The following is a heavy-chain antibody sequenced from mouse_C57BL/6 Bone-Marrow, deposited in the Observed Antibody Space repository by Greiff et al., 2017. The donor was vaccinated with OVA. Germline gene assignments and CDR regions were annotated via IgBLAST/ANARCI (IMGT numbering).Heavy chain of an antibody. CDR1: GYSFTSYY. V-gene: IGHV1-66*01. CDR2: IYPGSGNT. D-gene: IGHD1-1*01. J-gene: IGHJ1*03. CDR3: AITTVVATRWYFDV. Sequence: VKLQESGPELVKPGASVKISCKASGYSFTSYYIHWVKQRPGQGLEWIGWIYPGSGNTKYNEKFKGKATLTADTSSSTAYMQLSSLTSEDSAVYYCAITTVVATRWYFDVWGTGTTVTVSS.